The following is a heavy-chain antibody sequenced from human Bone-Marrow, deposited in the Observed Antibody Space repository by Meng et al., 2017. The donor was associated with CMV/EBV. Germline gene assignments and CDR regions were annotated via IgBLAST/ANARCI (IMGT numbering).Heavy chain of an antibody. CDR2: INPNSGGT. CDR3: ARTIVVVPAANEIYYYGMAV. V-gene: IGHV1-2*02. CDR1: GYTFTGYY. J-gene: IGHJ6*02. D-gene: IGHD2-2*01. Sequence: ASVKVSCKASGYTFTGYYMHWVRQAPGQGLEWKGWINPNSGGTNYAQKFQGRVTMTRDTSISTAYLELSRLRSDDTAVYYCARTIVVVPAANEIYYYGMAVWGQGNTV.